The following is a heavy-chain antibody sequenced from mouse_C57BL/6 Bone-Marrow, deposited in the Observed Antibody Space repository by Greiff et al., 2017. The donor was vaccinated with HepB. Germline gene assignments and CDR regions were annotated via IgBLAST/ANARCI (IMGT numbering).Heavy chain of an antibody. Sequence: EVQRVESGGGLVQSGRSLRLSCATSGFTFSDFYMEWVRQAPGKGLEWIAASRNKANDYTTEYSASVKGRFIVSRDTSQSILYLQMNALRAEDTAIYYCARDAGGAGFAYWGQGTLVTVSA. J-gene: IGHJ3*01. CDR3: ARDAGGAGFAY. CDR2: SRNKANDYTT. V-gene: IGHV7-1*01. CDR1: GFTFSDFY.